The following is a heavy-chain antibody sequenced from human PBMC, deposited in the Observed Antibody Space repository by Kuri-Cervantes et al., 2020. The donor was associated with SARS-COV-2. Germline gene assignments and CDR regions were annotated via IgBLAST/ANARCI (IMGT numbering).Heavy chain of an antibody. CDR3: ARDLCDSSGYQGCGYYYYGMDV. CDR2: INPSGGST. J-gene: IGHJ6*02. CDR1: GYTFTSYY. V-gene: IGHV1-46*01. D-gene: IGHD3-22*01. Sequence: ASVKVSCKASGYTFTSYYMHWVRQAPGQGLEWMGIINPSGGSTSYAQKFQGRVTMTRDTSTSTVYMELSSLRSEDTAVYYCARDLCDSSGYQGCGYYYYGMDVWGQGTTVTVSS.